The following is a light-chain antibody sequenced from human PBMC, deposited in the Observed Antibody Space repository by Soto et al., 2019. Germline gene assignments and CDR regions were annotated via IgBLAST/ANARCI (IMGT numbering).Light chain of an antibody. V-gene: IGLV2-14*01. CDR1: SSDVGASTY. CDR3: CSCTTNSTL. Sequence: QPVLTQPASVSGSPGLSTAISCKGSSSDVGASTYVSWYQQHPNRAPQLLIYEVTNRPSGISSRFSGSKSGNTASLSISGLQAEDEADYYFCSCTTNSTLFGTGTKV. J-gene: IGLJ1*01. CDR2: EVT.